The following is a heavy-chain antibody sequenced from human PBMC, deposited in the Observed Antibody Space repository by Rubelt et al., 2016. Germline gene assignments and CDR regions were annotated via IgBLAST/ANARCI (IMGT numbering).Heavy chain of an antibody. Sequence: QVQLQQWGAGLLKPSETLSLTCAVYGGSFSGYYWSWIRQPPGKGLEWIGEINHSGSTNYNPSLKSRVTRSVDTSKNHSSLKLSSVTAAATAVYYCARGRRGSSSWLGRDYYGMDVWGQGTTVTVSS. V-gene: IGHV4-34*01. D-gene: IGHD6-13*01. CDR1: GGSFSGYY. J-gene: IGHJ6*02. CDR2: INHSGST. CDR3: ARGRRGSSSWLGRDYYGMDV.